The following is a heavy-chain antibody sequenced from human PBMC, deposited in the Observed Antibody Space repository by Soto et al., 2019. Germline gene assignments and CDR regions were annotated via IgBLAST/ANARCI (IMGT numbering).Heavy chain of an antibody. CDR1: GGTFISYT. V-gene: IGHV1-69*02. Sequence: ASVKVSCKASGGTFISYTISWVRQAPGQGLEWMGRIIPILGIANYAQKFQGRVTITADKSTSTAYMELSSLRSEDTSVYYCARILGYCSGGSCSLDYWGQGTLVTVSS. CDR2: IIPILGIA. CDR3: ARILGYCSGGSCSLDY. D-gene: IGHD2-15*01. J-gene: IGHJ4*02.